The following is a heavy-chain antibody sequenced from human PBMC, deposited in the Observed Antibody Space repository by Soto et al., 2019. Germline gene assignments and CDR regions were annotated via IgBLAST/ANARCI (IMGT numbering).Heavy chain of an antibody. CDR3: ARDVRGYGSGSYSYYYYGMDV. D-gene: IGHD3-10*01. Sequence: PSETLSLTCTVSGGSISSSSYYWGWIRQPPGKGLEWIGSIYYSGSTYYNPSLKSRVTISVDTSKNQFSLKLSSVTAADTAVYYCARDVRGYGSGSYSYYYYGMDVWGQGTTVTVSS. V-gene: IGHV4-39*07. J-gene: IGHJ6*02. CDR1: GGSISSSSYY. CDR2: IYYSGST.